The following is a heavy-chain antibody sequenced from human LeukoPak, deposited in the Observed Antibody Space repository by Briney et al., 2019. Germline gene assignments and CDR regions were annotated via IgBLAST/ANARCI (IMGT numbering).Heavy chain of an antibody. J-gene: IGHJ3*02. V-gene: IGHV3-11*04. Sequence: AGSLRLSCAASGFTYSDFYMGWIRQPPGQGLEWISYTTNIGNPRYYAASVKGRFTISREKAKNTLSLQMNSLRVDDTAVYYCARERRGWAAGPAPDGFDIWGQGTMVTVS. D-gene: IGHD3-10*01. CDR2: TTNIGNPR. CDR1: GFTYSDFY. CDR3: ARERRGWAAGPAPDGFDI.